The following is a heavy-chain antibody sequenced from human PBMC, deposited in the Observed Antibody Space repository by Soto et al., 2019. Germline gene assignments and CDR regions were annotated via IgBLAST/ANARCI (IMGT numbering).Heavy chain of an antibody. CDR2: IAGVDI. CDR1: GVTISTYA. CDR3: AKDHFKGNGIYDGFDV. V-gene: IGHV3-23*01. J-gene: IGHJ3*01. Sequence: GSLGLSCSGHGVTISTYAMSWVRQAPGKGLEWVSTIAGVDIFYADSVQGRFTISIDNPKNLLFLQMNSLTADDTATYYCAKDHFKGNGIYDGFDVWGQATTVTVS. D-gene: IGHD1-20*01.